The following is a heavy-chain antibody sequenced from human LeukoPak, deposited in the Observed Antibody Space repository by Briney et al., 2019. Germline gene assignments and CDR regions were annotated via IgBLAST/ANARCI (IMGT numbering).Heavy chain of an antibody. V-gene: IGHV3-23*01. D-gene: IGHD2-2*01. CDR3: AKIKAKSAARDY. CDR1: GFTFSSYA. Sequence: GGSLRLSCAASGFTFSSYAMSWVRQAPGKGLEWVSAISGSGGSTYYADSVKSRFTISTDSSKNTPYLQLISRRAEDTAVYYCAKIKAKSAARDYWGQGTLVTVSS. J-gene: IGHJ4*02. CDR2: ISGSGGST.